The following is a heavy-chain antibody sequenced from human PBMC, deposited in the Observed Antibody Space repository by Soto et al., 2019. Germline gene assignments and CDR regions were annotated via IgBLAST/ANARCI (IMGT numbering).Heavy chain of an antibody. CDR3: ARGNSWSYFDY. CDR2: INTDKENT. J-gene: IGHJ4*02. CDR1: GYTFTSYA. D-gene: IGHD6-13*01. Sequence: QVQLVQSGAEVKKPGASVKVSCKASGYTFTSYAIHWVRQAPGQRLEWMGWINTDKENTKYSQKFQGRVTITRDTSASIVYMELSSLRSEDTAVYYCARGNSWSYFDYWGQGTLVTVSS. V-gene: IGHV1-3*04.